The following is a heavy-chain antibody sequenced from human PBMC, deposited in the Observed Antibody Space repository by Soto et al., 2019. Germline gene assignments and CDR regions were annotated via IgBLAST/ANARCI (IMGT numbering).Heavy chain of an antibody. CDR1: GVSITSGSYY. V-gene: IGHV4-30-4*01. Sequence: HVQLQESGPGPVTPSQTLSLSCTVSGVSITSGSYYWTWVRQSPGKGLEWIGYRYYSGNTYYNPSLNSRATISGETSKNQFFLKLTSVTAADTAVYYCARGGYDTSGQTFIGWGPDCWGQGTLVTVSS. CDR2: RYYSGNT. CDR3: ARGGYDTSGQTFIGWGPDC. J-gene: IGHJ4*02. D-gene: IGHD3-22*01.